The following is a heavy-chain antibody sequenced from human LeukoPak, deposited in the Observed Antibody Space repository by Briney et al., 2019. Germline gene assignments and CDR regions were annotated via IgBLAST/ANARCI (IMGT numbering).Heavy chain of an antibody. CDR3: AREDRNAFDI. J-gene: IGHJ3*02. D-gene: IGHD1-14*01. Sequence: ASVTVSCKASGYTFSDYGVNWVRQAPGQGLEWVGWINPYNINTLYSPKFQGRVFMTRDTSTSTVYMELRGLRSDDTAVYFCAREDRNAFDIWGQGTMVTVSS. V-gene: IGHV1-18*01. CDR1: GYTFSDYG. CDR2: INPYNINT.